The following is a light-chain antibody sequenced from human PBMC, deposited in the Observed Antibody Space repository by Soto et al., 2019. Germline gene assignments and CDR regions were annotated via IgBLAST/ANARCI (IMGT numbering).Light chain of an antibody. CDR2: EVS. V-gene: IGLV2-8*01. J-gene: IGLJ2*01. CDR3: SSDAGSNNFVV. Sequence: QSVLTQPHSASGSPGQSVTISCTGTSSGVGGYNYVSWYQQHPGKAPKLMIYEVSKRPSGVPDRFSGSKSGNTASLTVSGLQAEDEADYYCSSDAGSNNFVVFGGGTKLTVL. CDR1: SSGVGGYNY.